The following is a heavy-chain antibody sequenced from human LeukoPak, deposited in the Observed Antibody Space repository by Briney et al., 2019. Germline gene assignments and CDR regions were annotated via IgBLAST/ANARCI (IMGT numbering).Heavy chain of an antibody. CDR2: INPSGGST. D-gene: IGHD3-10*01. V-gene: IGHV1-46*01. CDR1: GYTFTTYG. Sequence: ASVKVSCKASGYTFTTYGISWVRQAPGQGLEWMGIINPSGGSTSYAQKFQGRVTMTRDTSTSTVYMELSSLRSEDTAVYYCARTSASSIWFGEYWGQGTLVTVSS. CDR3: ARTSASSIWFGEY. J-gene: IGHJ4*02.